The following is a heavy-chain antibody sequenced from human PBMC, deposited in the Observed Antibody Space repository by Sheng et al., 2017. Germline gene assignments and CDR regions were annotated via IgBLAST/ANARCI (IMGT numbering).Heavy chain of an antibody. Sequence: QVQLVESGGGVVQPGRSLRLSCAASGFTFSSYGMHWVRQAPGKGLEWVALIWYDGSNKYYADSVKGRFTISRDNSQYTLYLQLNSLTAEDTAVYYCAREYSTSWPITDYYYYGLDVWGQGTTVTVSS. CDR3: AREYSTSWPITDYYYYGLDV. CDR1: GFTFSSYG. V-gene: IGHV3-33*01. D-gene: IGHD6-13*01. J-gene: IGHJ6*02. CDR2: IWYDGSNK.